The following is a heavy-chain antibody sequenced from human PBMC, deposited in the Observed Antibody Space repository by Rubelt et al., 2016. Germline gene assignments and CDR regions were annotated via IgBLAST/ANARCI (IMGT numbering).Heavy chain of an antibody. D-gene: IGHD1-26*01. CDR2: IYYSGST. V-gene: IGHV4-34*11. CDR3: ARDLSGSYGYGADAFDI. Sequence: VQLQQWGAGLLKPSETLSLTCAVYGGSFSGYYWSWIRQPPGKGLEWIGYIYYSGSTNYNPSLKSRVTISVDTSKNQFSLKLSSVTAADTAVYYCARDLSGSYGYGADAFDIWGQGTMVTVSS. CDR1: GGSFSGYY. J-gene: IGHJ3*02.